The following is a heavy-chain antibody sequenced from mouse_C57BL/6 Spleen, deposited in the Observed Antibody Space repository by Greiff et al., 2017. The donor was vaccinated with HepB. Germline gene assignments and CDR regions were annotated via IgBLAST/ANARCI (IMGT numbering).Heavy chain of an antibody. CDR1: GYSITSDY. CDR2: ISYSGST. J-gene: IGHJ1*01. CDR3: SRSDGYYWYFDV. D-gene: IGHD2-3*01. Sequence: EVQLVESGPGLAKPSQTLSLTCSVTGYSITSDYWNWIRKFPGNKLEYMGYISYSGSTYYNPSLKSRISITRDNSKNQYYLQLNSVTTKDTATYYCSRSDGYYWYFDVWGPGTTVTVSS. V-gene: IGHV3-8*01.